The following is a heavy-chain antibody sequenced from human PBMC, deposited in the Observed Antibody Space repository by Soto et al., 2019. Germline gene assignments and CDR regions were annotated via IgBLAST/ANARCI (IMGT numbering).Heavy chain of an antibody. D-gene: IGHD3-9*01. V-gene: IGHV1-69*13. J-gene: IGHJ5*02. Sequence: VASVKVSCKASGGTFSSYAISWVRQAPGQGLEWMGGIIPIFGTANYAQKFQGRVTITADESTSTAYMELSSLRSEDTAVYYCARDSGTGYSPSSWLDPWGPGTLVTVSS. CDR2: IIPIFGTA. CDR1: GGTFSSYA. CDR3: ARDSGTGYSPSSWLDP.